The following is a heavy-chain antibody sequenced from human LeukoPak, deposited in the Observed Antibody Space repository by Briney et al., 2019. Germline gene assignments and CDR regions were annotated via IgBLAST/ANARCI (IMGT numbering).Heavy chain of an antibody. D-gene: IGHD3-22*01. CDR2: ISSSSSYI. V-gene: IGHV3-21*01. J-gene: IGHJ3*02. Sequence: GRSLRLSCAASGFTFSSYGMHWVRQAPGKGLEWVSSISSSSSYIYYADSVKGRFTISRDNAKNSLYLQMNSLRAEDTAVYYCAREDDSSGYYTPFAFDIWGQGTMVTVSS. CDR1: GFTFSSYG. CDR3: AREDDSSGYYTPFAFDI.